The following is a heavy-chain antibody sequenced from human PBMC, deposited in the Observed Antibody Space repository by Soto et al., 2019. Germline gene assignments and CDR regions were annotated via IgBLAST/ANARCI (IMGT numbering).Heavy chain of an antibody. CDR1: GGSISNYY. CDR3: ARASVGPPGGGSWIMPFDF. V-gene: IGHV4-4*07. J-gene: IGHJ4*02. D-gene: IGHD2-15*01. Sequence: SETLSLTCSVSGGSISNYYWSWIRQSAGKGLEWIGRIYPGGSTNYNPSLKSRVTMSVDTSKNQVSLRLTSVTAADTAVYYCARASVGPPGGGSWIMPFDFWGQGXRVTVSS. CDR2: IYPGGST.